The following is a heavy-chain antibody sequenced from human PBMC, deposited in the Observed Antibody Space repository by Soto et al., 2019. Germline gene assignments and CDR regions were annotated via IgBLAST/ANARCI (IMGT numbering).Heavy chain of an antibody. D-gene: IGHD3-9*01. V-gene: IGHV1-18*01. CDR1: GYTFTSYG. Sequence: ASVKVSCKASGYTFTSYGISWVRQAPGQGLEWMGWISAYNGNTNYAQKLQGRVTMTTDTSTSTAYMELRSLRSDDTAVYYCARGAYYDILTGYYPASQASIDYWGQGTLVTVSS. CDR2: ISAYNGNT. CDR3: ARGAYYDILTGYYPASQASIDY. J-gene: IGHJ4*02.